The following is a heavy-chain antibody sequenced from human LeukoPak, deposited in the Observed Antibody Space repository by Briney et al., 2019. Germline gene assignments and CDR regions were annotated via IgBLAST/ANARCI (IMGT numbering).Heavy chain of an antibody. CDR2: ISSSGSMV. CDR1: GITFSDYY. V-gene: IGHV3-11*01. Sequence: KPGGSLRLSCAASGITFSDYYMTWIRQAPGKGLEWVSYISSSGSMVNYADSVKGRFTISRDNAKNSLYLQMNSLRVEDTAVYYCAKDLKYCSSTSCPYYFDYWGQGTLVTVSS. CDR3: AKDLKYCSSTSCPYYFDY. D-gene: IGHD2-2*01. J-gene: IGHJ4*02.